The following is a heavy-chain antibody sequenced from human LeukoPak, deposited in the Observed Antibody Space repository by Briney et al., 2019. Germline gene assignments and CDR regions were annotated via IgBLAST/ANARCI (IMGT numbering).Heavy chain of an antibody. Sequence: GGSLRLSCAASGFTFSSYAMSWVRQAPGKGLEWVSAISGSGGSTYYADSVKGRFTISRDNSKNTLYLQMNSLRAEDTAVYYCAKDLLIGGWLRGYYYYGMDVWGQGTTVTVSS. CDR1: GFTFSSYA. D-gene: IGHD5-12*01. CDR3: AKDLLIGGWLRGYYYYGMDV. V-gene: IGHV3-23*01. J-gene: IGHJ6*02. CDR2: ISGSGGST.